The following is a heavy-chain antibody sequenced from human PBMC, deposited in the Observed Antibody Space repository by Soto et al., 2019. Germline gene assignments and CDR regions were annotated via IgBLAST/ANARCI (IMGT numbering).Heavy chain of an antibody. V-gene: IGHV1-46*01. CDR2: INPSGGST. Sequence: ASVKVSCKASGYTFTSYYMHWVRQAPGQGLEWMGIINPSGGSTSYAQRFQGRVTMTRDTSTSTVYMELSSLRSEDTAVYYCASSDLGVKYGMDVWGQGTTVTVSS. J-gene: IGHJ6*02. D-gene: IGHD3-3*01. CDR1: GYTFTSYY. CDR3: ASSDLGVKYGMDV.